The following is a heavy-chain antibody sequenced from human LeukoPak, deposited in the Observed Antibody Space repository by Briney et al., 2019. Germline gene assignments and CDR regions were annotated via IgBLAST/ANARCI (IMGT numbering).Heavy chain of an antibody. CDR2: ISGSGGST. J-gene: IGHJ4*02. D-gene: IGHD1-26*01. CDR3: AKHLSGTKGSDY. CDR1: GFTFSSYA. V-gene: IGHV3-23*01. Sequence: PGGSLRLSCAASGFTFSSYAMSWVRQAPGKGLEWVSAISGSGGSTYYADSVKGRFTISRDNSKNTLYLQMNSLRAEDTAVYHCAKHLSGTKGSDYWGQGTLVTVSS.